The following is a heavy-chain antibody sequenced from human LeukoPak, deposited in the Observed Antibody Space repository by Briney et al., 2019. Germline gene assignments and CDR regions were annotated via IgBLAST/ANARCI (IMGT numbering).Heavy chain of an antibody. J-gene: IGHJ4*02. V-gene: IGHV3-49*03. Sequence: GGSLRLSCTASGFTFGDYAMSWIRQAPGKGLEWAGFIRSKAYGETADYAASVKGRFTISRDDSNAIAYLQMNSLKTEDTAVYHCTRDRGAYNLYDYWGQGTLVTVSS. CDR1: GFTFGDYA. D-gene: IGHD1-1*01. CDR3: TRDRGAYNLYDY. CDR2: IRSKAYGETA.